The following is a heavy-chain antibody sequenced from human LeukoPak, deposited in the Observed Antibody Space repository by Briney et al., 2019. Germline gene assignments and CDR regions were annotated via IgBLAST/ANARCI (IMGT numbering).Heavy chain of an antibody. Sequence: PGGSLRLSCAASGFTFDDYAMHWVRQSPGKGLDWIGHIYYTGTTSYNPSLKSRVSISMDSSKNQFSLRLDSVTAADTAVYYCARMSMHYYDTKGHYWYNWFDPWGQGTLVTVSS. CDR2: IYYTGTT. CDR1: GFTFDDYA. D-gene: IGHD3-22*01. J-gene: IGHJ5*02. CDR3: ARMSMHYYDTKGHYWYNWFDP. V-gene: IGHV4-59*01.